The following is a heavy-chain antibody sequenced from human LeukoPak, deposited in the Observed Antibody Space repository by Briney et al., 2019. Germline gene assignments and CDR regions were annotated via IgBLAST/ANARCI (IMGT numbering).Heavy chain of an antibody. J-gene: IGHJ4*02. CDR2: ISSSGSTI. Sequence: PGGSLRLSCAASGFTFSSYEMNWVRQAPGKGLEWVSYISSSGSTIYYADSVKGRFTISRDNAKNSLYLQMNGLRAEDTAVYYCARDFHIFDYWGQGTLVTVSS. CDR1: GFTFSSYE. D-gene: IGHD2/OR15-2a*01. V-gene: IGHV3-48*03. CDR3: ARDFHIFDY.